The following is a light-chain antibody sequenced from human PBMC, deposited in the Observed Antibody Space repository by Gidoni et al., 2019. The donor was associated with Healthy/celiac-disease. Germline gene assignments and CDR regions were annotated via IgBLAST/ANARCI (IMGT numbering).Light chain of an antibody. V-gene: IGKV3-11*01. J-gene: IGKJ4*01. CDR3: QRRSNWPLT. Sequence: EIVLTQSPATLSLSPGERATLPCRASQSVSSYLAWYQQKPGQAPRRLIYAASNRATGIPARFSGSGSGSDFTLTSISLEPEDFAAYYCQRRSNWPLTFGGGTKVEIK. CDR2: AAS. CDR1: QSVSSY.